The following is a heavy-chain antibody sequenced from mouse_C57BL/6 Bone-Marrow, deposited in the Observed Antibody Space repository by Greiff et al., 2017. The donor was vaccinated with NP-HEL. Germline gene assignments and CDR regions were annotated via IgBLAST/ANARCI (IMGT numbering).Heavy chain of an antibody. D-gene: IGHD2-2*01. V-gene: IGHV1-55*01. CDR2: IYPGSGST. J-gene: IGHJ3*01. CDR1: GYTFTSYW. CDR3: ARSNGYRGFAY. Sequence: QVHVKQPGAELVKPGASVKMSCKASGYTFTSYWITWVKQRPGQGLEWIGDIYPGSGSTNYNEKFKSKATLTVDTSSSTAYMQLSSLTSEDSAVYYCARSNGYRGFAYWGQGTLVTVSA.